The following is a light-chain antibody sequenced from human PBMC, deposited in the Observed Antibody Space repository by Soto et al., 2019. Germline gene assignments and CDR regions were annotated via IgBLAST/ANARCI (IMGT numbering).Light chain of an antibody. Sequence: DIQMTQSPSSLSASVGDRVTITCRASQSISRYLNWYQRKPGKAPKLLIYAASYLQSGVPSRFSGSGSGTDFTLTISTLQPEDFATYYCQQSYSIPEAFGQGTKVEIK. CDR1: QSISRY. V-gene: IGKV1-39*01. J-gene: IGKJ1*01. CDR3: QQSYSIPEA. CDR2: AAS.